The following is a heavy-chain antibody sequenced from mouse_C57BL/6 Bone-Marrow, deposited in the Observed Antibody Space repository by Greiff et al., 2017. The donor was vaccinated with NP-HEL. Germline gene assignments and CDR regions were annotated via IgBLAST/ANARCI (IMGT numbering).Heavy chain of an antibody. D-gene: IGHD5-1*01. V-gene: IGHV14-1*01. CDR1: GFNIKDYY. J-gene: IGHJ4*01. CDR3: TNLYYYAMDY. Sequence: EVQLQQSGAELVRPGASVKLSCTASGFNIKDYYMHWVKQRPEQGLEWIGRIDPEDGDTEYAPKFQGKANMTADTSSTTAYLQLSSLTSEDTAVYYCTNLYYYAMDYWGQGTSVTVSS. CDR2: IDPEDGDT.